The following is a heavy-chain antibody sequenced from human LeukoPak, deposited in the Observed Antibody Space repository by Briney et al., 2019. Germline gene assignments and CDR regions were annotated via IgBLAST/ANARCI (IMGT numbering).Heavy chain of an antibody. J-gene: IGHJ4*02. Sequence: WETLSLTCAVYGGSFSGYYWSWIRQPPGKGLEWIGEINHSGSTNYNPSLKSRVTISVDTSKNQFSLKLSSVTAADTAVYYCARGVYPSIAARPARIESPQFDYWGQGTLVTVSS. D-gene: IGHD6-6*01. CDR2: INHSGST. V-gene: IGHV4-34*01. CDR1: GGSFSGYY. CDR3: ARGVYPSIAARPARIESPQFDY.